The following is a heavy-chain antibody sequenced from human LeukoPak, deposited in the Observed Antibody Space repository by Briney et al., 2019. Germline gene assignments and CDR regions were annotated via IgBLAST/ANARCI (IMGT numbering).Heavy chain of an antibody. CDR2: ISGSGGST. V-gene: IGHV3-23*01. J-gene: IGHJ4*02. D-gene: IGHD3-10*01. CDR1: GFTFSSYA. CDR3: AKASMVRGVIIITPETLFDY. Sequence: SGGSLRLSCAASGFTFSSYAMSWVRQAPGRGLEWVSAISGSGGSTYYADSVKGRFTISRDNSKNTLYLQMNSLRAEDTAVYYCAKASMVRGVIIITPETLFDYWGQGTLVTVSS.